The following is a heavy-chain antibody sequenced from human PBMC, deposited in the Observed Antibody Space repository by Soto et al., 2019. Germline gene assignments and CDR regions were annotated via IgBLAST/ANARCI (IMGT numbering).Heavy chain of an antibody. V-gene: IGHV1-8*02. CDR2: IKAGGGNT. CDR1: GYTFTAYS. CDR3: ARSQAPYYDFWSAGDAFDI. Sequence: ASVKVSCKASGYTFTAYSIHWIRRAPGQSLEWMGWIKAGGGNTGYAQKFQGRVTMTRNTSISTAYMELSSLRSEDTAVYYCARSQAPYYDFWSAGDAFDIWGQGQWSPSPQ. J-gene: IGHJ3*02. D-gene: IGHD3-3*01.